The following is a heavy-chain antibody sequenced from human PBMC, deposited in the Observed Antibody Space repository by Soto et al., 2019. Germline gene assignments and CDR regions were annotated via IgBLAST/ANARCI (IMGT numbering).Heavy chain of an antibody. CDR2: ISYDGSNK. V-gene: IGHV3-30*18. J-gene: IGHJ4*02. Sequence: QVQLVESGGGVVQPGRSLRLSCAASGFTFSSYGMHWVRQAPGKGLEWVAVISYDGSNKYYADSVKGRFTISRDNSKNTLYLQMNSLRAEDSAVYYCAKDPYSSSSNVDYWGQGTLVTVSS. CDR3: AKDPYSSSSNVDY. CDR1: GFTFSSYG. D-gene: IGHD6-6*01.